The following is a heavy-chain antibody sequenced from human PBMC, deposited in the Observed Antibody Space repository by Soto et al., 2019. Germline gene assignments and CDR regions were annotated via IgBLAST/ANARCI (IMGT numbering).Heavy chain of an antibody. D-gene: IGHD3-10*01. V-gene: IGHV3-48*02. CDR1: GFTFSSYS. CDR3: ARGTTMVRGDWWFDP. CDR2: ISSSSSTI. J-gene: IGHJ5*02. Sequence: PGGSLRLSCAASGFTFSSYSMNWVRQAPGKGLEWVSYISSSSSTIYYADSVKGRFTISRDNAKNSLYLQMNSLRDEDTAVYYCARGTTMVRGDWWFDPWGQGTLVTVSS.